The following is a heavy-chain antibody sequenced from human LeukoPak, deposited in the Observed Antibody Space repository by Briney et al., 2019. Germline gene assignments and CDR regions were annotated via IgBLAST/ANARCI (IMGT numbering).Heavy chain of an antibody. D-gene: IGHD2-8*01. Sequence: PGGSLRPSCSASGFTFSSYAMHWVRQAPGKGLEYVSAISSNGGSTYYADSVKGRFTISRDNSKNTLYLQMSSLRAEDTAVYYCVKERYYCTNGVCYKSFDPWGQGTLVTVSS. V-gene: IGHV3-64D*06. CDR1: GFTFSSYA. CDR2: ISSNGGST. J-gene: IGHJ5*02. CDR3: VKERYYCTNGVCYKSFDP.